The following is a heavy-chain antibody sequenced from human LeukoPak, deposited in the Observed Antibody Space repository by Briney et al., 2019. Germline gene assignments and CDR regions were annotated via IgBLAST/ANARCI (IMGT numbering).Heavy chain of an antibody. CDR2: IWYDGSNK. CDR3: AKGPGLRSSGFRPFDY. Sequence: GGSLRLSCAASGFTFSSYGMHWVCQAPGKGLEWVAVIWYDGSNKYYADSVKGRFTISRDNSKNTLYPQMNSLRAEDTAVYYCAKGPGLRSSGFRPFDYWGQGTLVTVSS. CDR1: GFTFSSYG. J-gene: IGHJ4*02. D-gene: IGHD6-19*01. V-gene: IGHV3-33*06.